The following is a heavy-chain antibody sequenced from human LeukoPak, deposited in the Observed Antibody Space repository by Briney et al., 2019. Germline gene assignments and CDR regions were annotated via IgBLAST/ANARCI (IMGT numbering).Heavy chain of an antibody. Sequence: GGSLRLSCAAYGFTFSSYGMHWVGHAPGKGLEWVGFIRYDGSNKYYADSVKGRFTISRDNSKNTLYLQMNSLRAEDTAVYYCAKDLSPAAGTHYYYGMDVWGQGTTVTVSS. V-gene: IGHV3-30*02. CDR1: GFTFSSYG. D-gene: IGHD6-13*01. CDR3: AKDLSPAAGTHYYYGMDV. J-gene: IGHJ6*02. CDR2: IRYDGSNK.